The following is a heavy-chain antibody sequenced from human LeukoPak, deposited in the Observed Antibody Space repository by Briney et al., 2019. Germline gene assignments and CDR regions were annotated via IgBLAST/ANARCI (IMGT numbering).Heavy chain of an antibody. J-gene: IGHJ4*02. V-gene: IGHV3-30*03. CDR1: GFTLSSYG. Sequence: PGGSLRLSCAASGFTLSSYGMHWVRQAPGKGLEWVAVISYDGSNKYYADSVKGRFTISRDNSKNTLFLQMNSLRAEDTAVYYCARHGAPLTIDYWGQGTLVTVSS. CDR2: ISYDGSNK. CDR3: ARHGAPLTIDY. D-gene: IGHD1/OR15-1a*01.